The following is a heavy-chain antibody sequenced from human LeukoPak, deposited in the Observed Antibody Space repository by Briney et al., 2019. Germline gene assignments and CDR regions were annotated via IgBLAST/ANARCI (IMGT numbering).Heavy chain of an antibody. J-gene: IGHJ4*02. V-gene: IGHV3-43*02. Sequence: GGSLRLSCAASGFTFDDYAMHWVRQAPGKGLEWASLISGDGGSTYYADSVKGRFTISRDNSKNSLYLQMNSLRTEDTALYYCAKDISGDDASVFDYWGQGTLVTVSS. CDR1: GFTFDDYA. D-gene: IGHD4-17*01. CDR2: ISGDGGST. CDR3: AKDISGDDASVFDY.